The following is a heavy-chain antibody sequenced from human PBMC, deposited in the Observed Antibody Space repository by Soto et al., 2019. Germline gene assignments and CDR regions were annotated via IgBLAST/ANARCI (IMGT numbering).Heavy chain of an antibody. CDR2: IDPSDSYT. CDR3: ARRPAGATGPID. J-gene: IGHJ4*02. D-gene: IGHD1-26*01. V-gene: IGHV5-10-1*03. CDR1: GYSFTTYW. Sequence: VQLVQSGAEVKKPGESLRISCKGSGYSFTTYWISWVRQMPGKGLEWMGRIDPSDSYTNYSPSFQGHVTISADKSISAAYLQWSSLKASDTAMYYCARRPAGATGPIDWGQGTLVTVSS.